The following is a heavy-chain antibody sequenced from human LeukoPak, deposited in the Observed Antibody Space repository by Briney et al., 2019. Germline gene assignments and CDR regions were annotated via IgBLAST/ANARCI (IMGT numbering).Heavy chain of an antibody. D-gene: IGHD2-2*02. J-gene: IGHJ6*02. CDR3: ASLVVPAAILEDYYGMDV. V-gene: IGHV3-21*01. CDR1: GFTFSSYS. CDR2: ISSSSSYI. Sequence: PGRSLRLSCAASGFTFSSYSMNWVRQAPGKGLEWVSSISSSSSYIYYADSVKGRFTISRDNAKNSLYLQMNSLRAEDTAVYYCASLVVPAAILEDYYGMDVWGQGTTVTVSS.